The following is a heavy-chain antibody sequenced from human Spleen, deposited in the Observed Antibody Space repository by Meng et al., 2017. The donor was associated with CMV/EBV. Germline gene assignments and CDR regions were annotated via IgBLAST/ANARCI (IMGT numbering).Heavy chain of an antibody. CDR3: AIYRYSGSYDYFDY. V-gene: IGHV6-1*01. Sequence: AHALQPGAGLLKPPQTLSLTCAISGDRFSNTGAAWNWVRQSPSRGLEWLGRTYYRSKWYNEYAESVKSRITINPDTSKNQFSLKLSSVTAADTAVYYCAIYRYSGSYDYFDYWGQGTLVTVSS. D-gene: IGHD1-26*01. CDR1: GDRFSNTGAA. J-gene: IGHJ4*02. CDR2: TYYRSKWYN.